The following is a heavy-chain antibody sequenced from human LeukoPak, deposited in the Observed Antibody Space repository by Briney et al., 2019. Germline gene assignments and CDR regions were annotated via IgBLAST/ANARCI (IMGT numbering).Heavy chain of an antibody. CDR3: ARVSIQGVGFDF. CDR2: IYTSGIT. V-gene: IGHV4-61*02. Sequence: PSETLSLTCTVSGASITGGSYYWTWIRQPAGKGVEWIGRIYTSGITTYNPSLKSRVTISADTSKTQFSLRLNSVTAADTAVYYCARVSIQGVGFDFWGQGTMVTASS. CDR1: GASITGGSYY. J-gene: IGHJ3*01. D-gene: IGHD4-11*01.